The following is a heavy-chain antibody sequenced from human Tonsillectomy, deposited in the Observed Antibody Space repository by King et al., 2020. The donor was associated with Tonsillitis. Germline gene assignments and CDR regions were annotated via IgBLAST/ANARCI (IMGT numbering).Heavy chain of an antibody. CDR1: GFTFSNYA. Sequence: DVQLVESGGGLVQPGGSLRLSCAASGFTFSNYAMSWVRQAPGKGLEWVSAISGSGGSTNYADSVKGRFTISRDNSKNTLYLQVNSLKAEETAVYYCAKEFYDILTGYYARPFDSWGQGTLVTVTS. CDR2: ISGSGGST. J-gene: IGHJ4*02. D-gene: IGHD3-9*01. V-gene: IGHV3-23*04. CDR3: AKEFYDILTGYYARPFDS.